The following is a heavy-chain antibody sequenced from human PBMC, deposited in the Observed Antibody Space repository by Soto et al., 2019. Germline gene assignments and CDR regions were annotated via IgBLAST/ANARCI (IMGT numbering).Heavy chain of an antibody. CDR3: AKAAPIADYYYYGMDV. J-gene: IGHJ6*02. D-gene: IGHD3-16*02. CDR1: GLDFSSEV. V-gene: IGHV3-23*01. CDR2: ISGSGRTI. Sequence: GGSLRLSCAASGLDFSSEVMCWVRQAPGKGLEWVSSISGSGRTIYHADSMRGRFAISRDNSKNSLYLQLNNLRVDDTAVYYCAKAAPIADYYYYGMDVWGQGTTVTVSS.